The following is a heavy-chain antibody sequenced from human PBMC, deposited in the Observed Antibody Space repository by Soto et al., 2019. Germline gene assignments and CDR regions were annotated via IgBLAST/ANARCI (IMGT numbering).Heavy chain of an antibody. CDR2: ISGSGGST. V-gene: IGHV3-23*01. CDR1: GFTFSSYA. Sequence: GESLKISCAASGFTFSSYAMSWVRQAPGKGLEWVSAISGSGGSTYYADSVKGRFTISRDNSKNTLYLQMNSLRAEDTAVYYCAKASVAVVVAGFDYWGQGTLVTVSS. J-gene: IGHJ4*02. CDR3: AKASVAVVVAGFDY. D-gene: IGHD2-15*01.